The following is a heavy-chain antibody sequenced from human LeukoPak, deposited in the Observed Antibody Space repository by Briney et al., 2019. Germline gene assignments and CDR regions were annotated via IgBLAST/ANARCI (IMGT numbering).Heavy chain of an antibody. D-gene: IGHD1-26*01. CDR2: INQDGRGK. V-gene: IGHV3-7*01. Sequence: GGSLRLSCAASGFTFSSHWMSWVRRAPGKGLEWVANINQDGRGKFYVDSLKGRFTISRDNAKNSLYLQMNSLRAEDTAVYYCARWDTRPYYGMDVWGQGTTVTVFS. J-gene: IGHJ6*02. CDR3: ARWDTRPYYGMDV. CDR1: GFTFSSHW.